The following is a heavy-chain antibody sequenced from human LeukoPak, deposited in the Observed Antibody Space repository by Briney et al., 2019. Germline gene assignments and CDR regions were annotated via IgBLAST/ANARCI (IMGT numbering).Heavy chain of an antibody. D-gene: IGHD2-2*01. CDR2: IIPIFGTA. CDR3: AYQLQPLNWFDP. CDR1: GGTFSSYA. J-gene: IGHJ5*02. Sequence: GASVKVSCKASGGTFSSYAISWVRQAPGQGLEWMGGIIPIFGTANYAQKFQGRVTITTDESTSTAYMELSSLRYEASAVYYCAYQLQPLNWFDPWGQGTLVTVSS. V-gene: IGHV1-69*05.